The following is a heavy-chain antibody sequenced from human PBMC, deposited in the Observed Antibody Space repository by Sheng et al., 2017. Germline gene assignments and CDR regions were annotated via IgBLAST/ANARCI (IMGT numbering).Heavy chain of an antibody. V-gene: IGHV3-48*03. CDR3: ARSYSGSGTYYYDF. J-gene: IGHJ4*02. Sequence: EVQLVESGGGLVQPGGSLRLSCAASGFTFSSYEMNWVRQAPGKGLEWVSYISTSGSTIYYADSVKGRFTISRDNAKNSLYLQMNSLRAEDTAVYYCARSYSGSGTYYYDFWGRGTLVTVSS. CDR1: GFTFSSYE. D-gene: IGHD3-10*01. CDR2: ISTSGSTI.